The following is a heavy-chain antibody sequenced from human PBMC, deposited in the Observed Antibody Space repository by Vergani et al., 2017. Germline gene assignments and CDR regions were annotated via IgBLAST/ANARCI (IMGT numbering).Heavy chain of an antibody. D-gene: IGHD3-22*01. J-gene: IGHJ4*02. V-gene: IGHV3-73*02. CDR3: TRPLDRDYYDSSGYYPL. Sequence: EVQLLESGGGLVQPGGSLKLSCAASGFTFSGSAMHWVRQASGQGLEWVGRIRSKANSYATAYAASVKGRFTISRDDSKNTAYLQMNSLKTEDTAVYYCTRPLDRDYYDSSGYYPLWGQGTLVTVSS. CDR1: GFTFSGSA. CDR2: IRSKANSYAT.